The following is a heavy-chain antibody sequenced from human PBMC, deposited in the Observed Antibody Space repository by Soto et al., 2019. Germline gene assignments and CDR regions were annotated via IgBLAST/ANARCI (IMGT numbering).Heavy chain of an antibody. V-gene: IGHV3-74*01. Sequence: EVQLVESGGGSVQPGGSLRLSCVASGFTFSSHWIYWVRQAPGKGLVWVSRTNTDGSFTSYADSVKGRFTISRDNAKNTLYLQMNSLRAEDTAVYYCARGTGWSGANWFDPWGQGTLVTVSS. J-gene: IGHJ5*02. CDR3: ARGTGWSGANWFDP. D-gene: IGHD3-3*01. CDR2: TNTDGSFT. CDR1: GFTFSSHW.